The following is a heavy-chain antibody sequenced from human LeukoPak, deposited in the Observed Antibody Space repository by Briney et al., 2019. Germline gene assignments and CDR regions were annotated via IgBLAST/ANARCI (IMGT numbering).Heavy chain of an antibody. Sequence: SETLSLTCTVSGGSISSYYWGWIRQPPGKGLEWIGYIYYSGSTNYNPSLKSRVTISVDTSKSQFSLKLSSVTAADTAVYYCARAEYYYESSGAYFFDYWGQGTLVTVSS. J-gene: IGHJ4*02. CDR1: GGSISSYY. V-gene: IGHV4-59*01. CDR3: ARAEYYYESSGAYFFDY. CDR2: IYYSGST. D-gene: IGHD3-22*01.